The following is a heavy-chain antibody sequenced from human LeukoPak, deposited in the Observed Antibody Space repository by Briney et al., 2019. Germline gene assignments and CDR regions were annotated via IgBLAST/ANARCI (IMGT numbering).Heavy chain of an antibody. CDR3: ARPLYGDNAHWYFDL. CDR2: IYYIWST. CDR1: CRPISNYY. V-gene: IGHV4-59*08. Sequence: SDTLSLTCTVSCRPISNYYRIWIRQPPPKELDGIGYIYYIWSTSYNPSLKSRATISVDTPKNQFSLTRSSVTAAHTAGYYCARPLYGDNAHWYFDLWGRGTLVTVSS. J-gene: IGHJ2*01. D-gene: IGHD4-17*01.